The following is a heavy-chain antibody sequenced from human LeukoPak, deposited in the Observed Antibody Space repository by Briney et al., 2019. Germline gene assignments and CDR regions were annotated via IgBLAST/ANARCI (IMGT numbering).Heavy chain of an antibody. CDR2: ISGSGGST. J-gene: IGHJ4*02. Sequence: PGGSLRLSCAASGFTFSSYAMSWVRQAPGKGLEWVSAISGSGGSTYYADSVKGRFTISRDNSKNTLSLQVNSLSAEDTAVYYCAEDITIFGVVMTPLHYWGQGTLVTVSS. V-gene: IGHV3-23*01. D-gene: IGHD3-3*01. CDR1: GFTFSSYA. CDR3: AEDITIFGVVMTPLHY.